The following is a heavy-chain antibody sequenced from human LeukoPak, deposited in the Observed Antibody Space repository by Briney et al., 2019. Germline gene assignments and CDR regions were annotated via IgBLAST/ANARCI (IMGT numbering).Heavy chain of an antibody. D-gene: IGHD3-22*01. J-gene: IGHJ4*02. V-gene: IGHV3-30*02. CDR3: AKDRGEKYDSSGSWYHFDY. CDR2: IRYDGSNK. CDR1: GFTFSSYG. Sequence: GGSLRLSCAASGFTFSSYGMHWVRQAPGKGLEWVAFIRYDGSNKYYADSVKGRFTTSRDNSKNTLYLQMNSLRGDDTALYYCAKDRGEKYDSSGSWYHFDYWGQGTLVTVPS.